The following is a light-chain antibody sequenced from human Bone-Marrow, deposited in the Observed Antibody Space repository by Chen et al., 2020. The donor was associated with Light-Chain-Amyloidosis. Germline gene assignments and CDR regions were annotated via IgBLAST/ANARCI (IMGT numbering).Light chain of an antibody. CDR3: QQYGTSPLT. Sequence: EIVLTPSPVTLSLSPGEGANLPCRASQTISSNYLTCYQQKSSQAPRLLIYGSSSRATVIPDRYTGSGSGTDFTLTINRLEPEDFAMYYCQQYGTSPLTFGGGTKVEIK. V-gene: IGKV3-20*01. CDR1: QTISSNY. J-gene: IGKJ4*01. CDR2: GSS.